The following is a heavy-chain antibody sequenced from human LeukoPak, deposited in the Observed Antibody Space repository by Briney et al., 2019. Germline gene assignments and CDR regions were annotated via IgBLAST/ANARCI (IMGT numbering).Heavy chain of an antibody. CDR2: INPNSGGT. CDR3: ARVRELLLNDAFDI. J-gene: IGHJ3*02. Sequence: GSSVKVSCKASGGTFSSYAISWVRQAPGQGLEWMGWINPNSGGTNYAQKFQGRVTMTRDTSISTAYMELSRLRSDDTAVYYCARVRELLLNDAFDIWGQGTVVTVSS. CDR1: GGTFSSYA. V-gene: IGHV1-2*02. D-gene: IGHD1-26*01.